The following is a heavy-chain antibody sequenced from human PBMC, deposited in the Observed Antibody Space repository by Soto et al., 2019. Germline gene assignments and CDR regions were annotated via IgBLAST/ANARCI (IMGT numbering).Heavy chain of an antibody. CDR1: GYTFTSYG. D-gene: IGHD6-19*01. V-gene: IGHV1-18*01. CDR2: ISAYNGNT. CDR3: AKGRREQWLGTSPSFDY. J-gene: IGHJ4*02. Sequence: ASVKVSCKASGYTFTSYGISWVRQAPGQGLEWMGWISAYNGNTNYAQKLQGRVTMTTDTSTSTAYMELRSLRPDDTAVYYCAKGRREQWLGTSPSFDYWGQGTLVTVSS.